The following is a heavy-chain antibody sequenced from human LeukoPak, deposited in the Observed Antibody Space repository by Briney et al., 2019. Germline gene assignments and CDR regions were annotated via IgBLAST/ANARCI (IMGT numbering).Heavy chain of an antibody. CDR3: ARAATQNWFDP. CDR1: GFTFSTYG. D-gene: IGHD2-15*01. V-gene: IGHV3-30*02. Sequence: GGSLRLSCAAPGFTFSTYGMHWVRQAPGKGLEWVAFIWYDGSNKYYADSVKGRFTISRDNSKNTLYLQMNSLRGDDTAVYYCARAATQNWFDPWGQGTLVTVSS. CDR2: IWYDGSNK. J-gene: IGHJ5*02.